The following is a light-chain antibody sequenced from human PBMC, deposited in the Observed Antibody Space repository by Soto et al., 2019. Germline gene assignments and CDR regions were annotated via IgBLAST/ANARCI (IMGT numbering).Light chain of an antibody. CDR2: KAS. CDR1: QSISSR. CDR3: KKYHSYPWT. V-gene: IGKV1-5*03. Sequence: DIQMTQSPSTLSASVGDRATITCRASQSISSRLAWYQQKPGKAPKLLIYKASSLESGASSRFSDSGSGKASTLIMSSLHPYDLTNYYCKKYHSYPWTFGHGTKVESK. J-gene: IGKJ1*01.